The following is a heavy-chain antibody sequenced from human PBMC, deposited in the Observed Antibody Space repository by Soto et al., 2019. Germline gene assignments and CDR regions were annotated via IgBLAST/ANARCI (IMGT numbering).Heavy chain of an antibody. Sequence: SEPLSLTCAVSGGSISSSNWWSWVRQPPGKGLEWIGEIYHSGSTNYNPSLKSRVTISVDKSKNQFSLKLSSVTAADTAVYYCGSLGDRRGDYYGMDVWGQGTRETVS. D-gene: IGHD3-16*01. V-gene: IGHV4-4*02. CDR2: IYHSGST. CDR3: GSLGDRRGDYYGMDV. CDR1: GGSISSSNW. J-gene: IGHJ6*01.